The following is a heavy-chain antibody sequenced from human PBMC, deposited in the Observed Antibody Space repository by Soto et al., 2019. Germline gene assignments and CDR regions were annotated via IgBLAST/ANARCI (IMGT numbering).Heavy chain of an antibody. D-gene: IGHD3-9*01. J-gene: IGHJ4*02. CDR3: ARGLVIMDY. CDR1: GGSINSNNW. CDR2: IYHSGST. V-gene: IGHV4-4*02. Sequence: SETLSLTCAVSGGSINSNNWWSWVRQPPGKGLEWIGEIYHSGSTYYNPSLKSRVTISVDTSKNQFSLKLSSVTAADTAVYYCARGLVIMDYWGQGTLVTVSS.